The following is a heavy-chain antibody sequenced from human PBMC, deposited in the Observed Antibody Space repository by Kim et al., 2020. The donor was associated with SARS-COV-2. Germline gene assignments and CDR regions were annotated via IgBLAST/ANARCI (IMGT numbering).Heavy chain of an antibody. Sequence: YRPSLKSLDNISADTSKNQLSLKLSAVTAADTAVYYCARSIAAAARFRYWGQGTLVTVSS. V-gene: IGHV4-4*09. D-gene: IGHD6-13*01. CDR3: ARSIAAAARFRY. J-gene: IGHJ4*02.